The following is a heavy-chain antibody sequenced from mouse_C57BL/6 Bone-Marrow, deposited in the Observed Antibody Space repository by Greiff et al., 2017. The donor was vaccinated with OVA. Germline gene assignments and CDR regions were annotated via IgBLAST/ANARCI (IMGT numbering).Heavy chain of an antibody. CDR1: GFTFSSYG. CDR3: ARHRDDWAYFDY. D-gene: IGHD4-1*01. CDR2: ISSGGSYT. V-gene: IGHV5-6*01. J-gene: IGHJ2*01. Sequence: EVKVVESGGDLVKPGGSLKLSCAASGFTFSSYGMSWVRQTPDKRLEWVATISSGGSYTYYPDSVKGRFTISRDNAKNTLYLQMSSQRTEDTAMYYCARHRDDWAYFDYWGQGTTLTVSS.